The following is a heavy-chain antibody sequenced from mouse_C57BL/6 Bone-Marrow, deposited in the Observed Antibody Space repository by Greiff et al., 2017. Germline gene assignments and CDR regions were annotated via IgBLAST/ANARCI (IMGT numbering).Heavy chain of an antibody. V-gene: IGHV1-82*01. D-gene: IGHD1-1*01. CDR2: IYPGDGDT. J-gene: IGHJ2*01. Sequence: QVQLQQSGPELVKPGASVKISCKASGYAFSSSWMNWVKQRPGTGLEWIGRIYPGDGDTNYNGKFKGKATLTADKSSSTAYMQLSSLTSEDSAVYVCARDYYGSSYYFDYWGQGTTLTVSS. CDR1: GYAFSSSW. CDR3: ARDYYGSSYYFDY.